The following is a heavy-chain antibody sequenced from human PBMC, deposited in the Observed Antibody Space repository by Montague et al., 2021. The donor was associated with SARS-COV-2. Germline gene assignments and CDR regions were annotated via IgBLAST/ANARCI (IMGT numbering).Heavy chain of an antibody. V-gene: IGHV3-30-3*01. CDR3: ARAAQKQYVLLWFGELLHDAFDI. CDR1: GFTFSSYA. D-gene: IGHD3-10*01. CDR2: ISYDGSNK. J-gene: IGHJ3*02. Sequence: SLRLSCSASGFTFSSYAMHWVRQAPGKGLEWVVVISYDGSNKYYXDSVKGRFTISRDNSKNTLYLQMNSLRAEDTAVYYCARAAQKQYVLLWFGELLHDAFDIWGQGTMVTVSS.